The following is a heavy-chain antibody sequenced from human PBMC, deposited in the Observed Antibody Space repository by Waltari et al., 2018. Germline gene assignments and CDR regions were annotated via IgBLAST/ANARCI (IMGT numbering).Heavy chain of an antibody. CDR1: GFTFSSYG. CDR3: AKGGRFDP. Sequence: QVQLVESGGGVVQPGRSLRLSCAASGFTFSSYGSHWVRQAPGKGLEWVAVISYDGSNKYYADSVKGRFTISRDNSKNTLYLQMNSLRAEDTAVYYCAKGGRFDPWGQGTLVTVSS. J-gene: IGHJ5*02. CDR2: ISYDGSNK. V-gene: IGHV3-30*18.